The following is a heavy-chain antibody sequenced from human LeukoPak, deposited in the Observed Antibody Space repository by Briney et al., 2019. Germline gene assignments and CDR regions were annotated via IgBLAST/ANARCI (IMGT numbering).Heavy chain of an antibody. CDR3: ARDRDDYVWGSYRPNWFDP. J-gene: IGHJ5*02. Sequence: ASVKVSCKASGYTFTGYYMHWVRQAPGQGLEWMGWINPNSGGTNYAQKFQGRVTMTRDTSISTAYMELSRLRSDDTAVYYCARDRDDYVWGSYRPNWFDPWGQGTLVTVSS. CDR2: INPNSGGT. D-gene: IGHD3-16*02. CDR1: GYTFTGYY. V-gene: IGHV1-2*02.